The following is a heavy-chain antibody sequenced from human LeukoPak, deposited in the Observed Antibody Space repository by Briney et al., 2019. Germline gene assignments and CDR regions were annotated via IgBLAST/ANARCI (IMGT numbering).Heavy chain of an antibody. CDR2: ISREGGEST. CDR1: GFNFTNYA. V-gene: IGHV3-23*01. CDR3: AKDGPAWSYDY. J-gene: IGHJ4*02. Sequence: GGSLSLSCAVSGFNFTNYAMGWVRQAPAKGLEWVSRISREGGESTFYADSVKGRFTISRDNSKNTLYLQMNSLRAEDTAVYYCAKDGPAWSYDYWGQGTLVTVSS. D-gene: IGHD2-15*01.